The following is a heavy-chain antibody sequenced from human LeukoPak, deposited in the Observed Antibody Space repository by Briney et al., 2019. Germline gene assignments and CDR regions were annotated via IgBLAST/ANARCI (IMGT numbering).Heavy chain of an antibody. Sequence: GGSLRLSCAASGFTFSSYSMNWVRQAPGEGLEWVSSISSSSSYIYYADSVKGRFTISRDNAKNSLYLQMNSLRAEDTAVYYCARGEDDFWSGPLDYWGQGTLVTVSS. CDR3: ARGEDDFWSGPLDY. V-gene: IGHV3-21*01. D-gene: IGHD3-3*01. J-gene: IGHJ4*02. CDR1: GFTFSSYS. CDR2: ISSSSSYI.